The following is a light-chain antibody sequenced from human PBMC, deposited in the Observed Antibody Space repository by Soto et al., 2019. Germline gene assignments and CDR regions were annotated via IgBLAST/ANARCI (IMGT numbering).Light chain of an antibody. CDR2: EVN. CDR1: SSDVGNYNL. V-gene: IGLV2-23*02. J-gene: IGLJ1*01. CDR3: CSNGGASTTYV. Sequence: QSALTQPASVSGSPGKSITLSCTGTSSDVGNYNLVSWYQQHPGKAPKLMIYEVNKRPSGFSNRFSGSKSGNTASLTISGLQAEDEADYYCCSNGGASTTYVFGTGTKLTVL.